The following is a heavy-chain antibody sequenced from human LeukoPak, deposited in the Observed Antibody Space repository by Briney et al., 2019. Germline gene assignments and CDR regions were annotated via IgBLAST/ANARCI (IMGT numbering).Heavy chain of an antibody. CDR1: GGSIGSYY. CDR3: ARDLGATRARDNWFDP. CDR2: IYYSGST. Sequence: PSETLSLTCTVSGGSIGSYYWSWIRQPPGKGLEWIGYIYYSGSTNYNPSLKSRVTISVDTSKNQFSLKLSSVTAADTAVYYCARDLGATRARDNWFDPWGQGTLVTVSS. V-gene: IGHV4-59*01. D-gene: IGHD1-26*01. J-gene: IGHJ5*02.